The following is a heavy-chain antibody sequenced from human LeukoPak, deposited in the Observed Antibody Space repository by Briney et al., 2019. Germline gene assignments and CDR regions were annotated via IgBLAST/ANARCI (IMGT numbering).Heavy chain of an antibody. CDR3: ASGGATVWGY. Sequence: GGSLRLSCAASGFAFSDYSMNSVRQASGKGLEWIAAITSDSRYIYYADSMRGRFTISRDNAENSVYLQMNGLRAADTPVYYCASGGATVWGYWGQGALVIASS. J-gene: IGHJ4*02. CDR1: GFAFSDYS. V-gene: IGHV3-21*01. D-gene: IGHD3-16*01. CDR2: ITSDSRYI.